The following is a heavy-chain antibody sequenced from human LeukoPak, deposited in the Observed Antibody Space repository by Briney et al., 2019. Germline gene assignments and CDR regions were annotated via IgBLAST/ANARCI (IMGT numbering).Heavy chain of an antibody. D-gene: IGHD3-3*01. V-gene: IGHV3-15*04. Sequence: PGGSLRLSCEVSGFTVSNARMNWVRQAPGGGLEWIGRIESRSDGGTTDYAAPVKGRFTISRDDSQNTVVPHMNSLKTEDTAVYYCATVPGITVFGEVIDYWGQGTLVTISS. CDR2: IESRSDGGTT. CDR3: ATVPGITVFGEVIDY. J-gene: IGHJ4*02. CDR1: GFTVSNAR.